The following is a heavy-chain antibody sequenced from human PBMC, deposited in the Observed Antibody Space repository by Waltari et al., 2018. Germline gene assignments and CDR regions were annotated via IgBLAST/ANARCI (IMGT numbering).Heavy chain of an antibody. CDR2: ISDGGDTT. CDR3: ARDWEGDRPNFDY. Sequence: EVQVLESGGGLVQPGGSLRLSCAASGFTFSTYAMTWVRQAPGKGLEWVSSISDGGDTTYYSGSVKGRFTVSRDNAKNSLYLQMNSLRVEDTAVYYCARDWEGDRPNFDYWGQGTLVTVSS. CDR1: GFTFSTYA. V-gene: IGHV3-23*01. D-gene: IGHD1-26*01. J-gene: IGHJ4*02.